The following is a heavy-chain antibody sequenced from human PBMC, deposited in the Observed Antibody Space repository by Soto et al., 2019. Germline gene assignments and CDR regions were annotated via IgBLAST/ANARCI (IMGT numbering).Heavy chain of an antibody. Sequence: QAHLEQSGAEVKRPGASVKVFCKASGYTFSDFDINWLRQASGQGPEWMGWMNAKSGDTFFAQRFQGKFNMTWDTSMSTAYMDVGSLTSDDTAMYYCARGNPFNYAGFDVWGQGTTVAVSS. CDR3: ARGNPFNYAGFDV. CDR1: GYTFSDFD. CDR2: MNAKSGDT. V-gene: IGHV1-8*01. J-gene: IGHJ6*02. D-gene: IGHD3-16*01.